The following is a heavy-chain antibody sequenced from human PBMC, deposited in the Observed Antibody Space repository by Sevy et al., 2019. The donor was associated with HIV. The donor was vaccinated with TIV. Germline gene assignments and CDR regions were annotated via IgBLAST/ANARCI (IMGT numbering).Heavy chain of an antibody. J-gene: IGHJ3*02. CDR3: ARAGWNPSDAFDI. D-gene: IGHD1-1*01. CDR2: ISSSSSTI. Sequence: GGCLRLSCAASGFTFSSYSMNWVRQAPGKGLEWVSYISSSSSTIYYADSVKGRFTISRDNAKNSLYLQMNSLRDEDTSVYYCARAGWNPSDAFDIWGQGTMVTVSS. V-gene: IGHV3-48*02. CDR1: GFTFSSYS.